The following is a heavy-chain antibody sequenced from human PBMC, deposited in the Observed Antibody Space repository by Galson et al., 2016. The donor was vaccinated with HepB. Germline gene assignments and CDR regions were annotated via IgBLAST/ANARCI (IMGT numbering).Heavy chain of an antibody. Sequence: SLRLSCAGSGFTFSRYGMTWVRQAPGKGLEDVSSISMSGNSRDYAEPVKGRFTISRDNSKNTLSPQMNSLRVEDTAVYYCVQGSTAPAVWGKGTTVIVSS. CDR3: VQGSTAPAV. CDR1: GFTFSRYG. J-gene: IGHJ6*04. D-gene: IGHD1-26*01. V-gene: IGHV3-23*01. CDR2: ISMSGNSR.